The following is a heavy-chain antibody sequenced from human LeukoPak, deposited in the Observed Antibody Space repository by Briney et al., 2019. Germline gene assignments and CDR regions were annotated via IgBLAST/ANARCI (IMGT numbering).Heavy chain of an antibody. Sequence: SETLSLTCAVYGGSFSGYCWSWIRQPPGKGLEWIGEINHSGSTNYNPSLKSRVTISVDTSKNQFSLKLSSVTAADTAVYYCARGPGYSSSWYPDYFDYWGQGTLVTVSS. CDR2: INHSGST. V-gene: IGHV4-34*01. CDR1: GGSFSGYC. J-gene: IGHJ4*02. CDR3: ARGPGYSSSWYPDYFDY. D-gene: IGHD6-13*01.